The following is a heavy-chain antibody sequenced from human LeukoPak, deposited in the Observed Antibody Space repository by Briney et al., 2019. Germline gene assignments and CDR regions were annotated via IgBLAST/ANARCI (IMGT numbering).Heavy chain of an antibody. Sequence: GASVKVSCTASGYTFTSYGISWVRQAPGQGLEWMGWISAYNGNTNYEQKLHVRVTMTTDTSTSTAYMQLRSMRPDNTAAYFCGRVRRGGTNWFDPWGQGTLVTVSS. J-gene: IGHJ5*02. V-gene: IGHV1-18*01. CDR1: GYTFTSYG. CDR3: GRVRRGGTNWFDP. D-gene: IGHD1-14*01. CDR2: ISAYNGNT.